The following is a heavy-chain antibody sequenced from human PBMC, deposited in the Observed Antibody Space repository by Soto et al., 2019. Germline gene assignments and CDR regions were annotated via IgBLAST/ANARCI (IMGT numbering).Heavy chain of an antibody. V-gene: IGHV3-30-3*01. CDR1: GFTFSSYV. CDR3: ARSVSSWYLGHDY. D-gene: IGHD6-13*01. CDR2: ISYDGSNK. Sequence: QVHLVESGGGVVQPGRSLRLSCAASGFTFSSYVMHWVRQAPGKGLEWVAVISYDGSNKYYADSVKGRFTISRDNSKTTLYMQMNNVRAEDTAVYYCARSVSSWYLGHDYWGQGTLVTVSS. J-gene: IGHJ4*02.